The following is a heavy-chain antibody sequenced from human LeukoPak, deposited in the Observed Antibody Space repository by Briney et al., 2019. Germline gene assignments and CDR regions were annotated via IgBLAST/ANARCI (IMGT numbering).Heavy chain of an antibody. V-gene: IGHV1-2*02. J-gene: IGHJ4*02. CDR3: ARDLAADLDY. D-gene: IGHD6-13*01. CDR2: INPNSGVT. Sequence: ASVKVSCKASGYTFTGYYMHWVRQVLGQGLEWMGWINPNSGVTKYAQMFQGRVTMTRDTSINTAYMEPSRLRSDDTAIYYCARDLAADLDYWGQGTLVTVSS. CDR1: GYTFTGYY.